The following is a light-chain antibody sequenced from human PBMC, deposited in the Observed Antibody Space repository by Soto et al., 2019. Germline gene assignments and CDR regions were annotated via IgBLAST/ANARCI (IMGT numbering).Light chain of an antibody. V-gene: IGKV3-15*01. Sequence: EIVMTQSPATLSVSPGERVTLSCRASQSVSSNLAWYQQKPGQAPRLLIYDAATRATGIPARFSGSGSGTEFTLTNSSLQSEDFAVYYCQQYNNWPGWAFGQGTKVEIK. J-gene: IGKJ1*01. CDR3: QQYNNWPGWA. CDR1: QSVSSN. CDR2: DAA.